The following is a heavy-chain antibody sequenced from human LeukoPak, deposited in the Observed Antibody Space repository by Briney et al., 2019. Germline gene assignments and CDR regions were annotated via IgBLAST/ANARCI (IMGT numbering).Heavy chain of an antibody. V-gene: IGHV3-23*01. CDR3: AKDAIPRNSIWEYFDY. CDR2: IEGGGIKT. CDR1: GFSFNNYA. D-gene: IGHD1-26*01. J-gene: IGHJ4*02. Sequence: GGSLRLSCAASGFSFNNYAMSWVRQAPGKGLEWVSGIEGGGIKTYYLDSVKGRFTISRDDSKNTLYLQMSSLRAENTATYYCAKDAIPRNSIWEYFDYWGQGDLVIVSS.